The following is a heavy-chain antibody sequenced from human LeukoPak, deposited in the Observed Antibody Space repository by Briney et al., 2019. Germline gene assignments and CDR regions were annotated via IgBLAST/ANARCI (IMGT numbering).Heavy chain of an antibody. Sequence: GGSLRLSCAASGFTFSSYGMHWVRQAPGKGLEWVSAISGSGGSTYYADSVKGRFTISRDNSKNTVYLQMNSLRAEDTAVYYCAKDAYLIAVTGNYFDYWGQGTLVTVSS. CDR1: GFTFSSYG. V-gene: IGHV3-23*01. CDR2: ISGSGGST. J-gene: IGHJ4*02. CDR3: AKDAYLIAVTGNYFDY. D-gene: IGHD6-19*01.